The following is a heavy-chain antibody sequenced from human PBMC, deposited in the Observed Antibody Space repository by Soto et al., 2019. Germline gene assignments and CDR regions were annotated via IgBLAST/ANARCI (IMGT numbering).Heavy chain of an antibody. J-gene: IGHJ4*02. CDR2: IIPIFGTA. D-gene: IGHD6-13*01. CDR3: ASRTQFIAAAGNDY. CDR1: GGTFSSYA. V-gene: IGHV1-69*13. Sequence: SVKVSCKASGGTFSSYAISWVRQAPGQGLEWMGGIIPIFGTANYAQKFQGRVTITADESTSTAYMELSSLRSEDTAVYYCASRTQFIAAAGNDYWGQGTLVTVSS.